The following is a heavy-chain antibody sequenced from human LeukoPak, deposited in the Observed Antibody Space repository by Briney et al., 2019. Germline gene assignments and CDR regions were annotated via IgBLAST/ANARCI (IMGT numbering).Heavy chain of an antibody. V-gene: IGHV3-23*01. CDR1: GITVSSNQ. J-gene: IGHJ4*02. D-gene: IGHD3-10*01. CDR3: AKDGLVWFGELN. Sequence: PGGSLRLSCAASGITVSSNQMSWVRQAPGKGLEWVSAISGSGGSTYYADSVKGRFTISRDNSKNTLYLQMNSLRAEDTAVYYCAKDGLVWFGELNWGQGTLVTVSS. CDR2: ISGSGGST.